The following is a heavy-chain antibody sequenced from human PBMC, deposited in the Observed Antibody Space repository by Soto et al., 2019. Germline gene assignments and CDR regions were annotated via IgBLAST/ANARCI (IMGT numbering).Heavy chain of an antibody. D-gene: IGHD3-3*01. CDR3: AHRVLRAVFGLVTTTAIYFDF. Sequence: QITLNESGPTVVKPTETLTLTCTFSGFSLTTSGVGVGWVRQSPGKAPEWLAFLYWDDDKRYSTSLKSRLTITKDTSKNQGVLTMANLDPADTATYYCAHRVLRAVFGLVTTTAIYFDFWGQGTPVVVSS. V-gene: IGHV2-5*02. CDR2: LYWDDDK. J-gene: IGHJ4*02. CDR1: GFSLTTSGVG.